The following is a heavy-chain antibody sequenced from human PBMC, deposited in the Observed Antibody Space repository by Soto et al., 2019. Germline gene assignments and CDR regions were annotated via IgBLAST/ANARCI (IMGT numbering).Heavy chain of an antibody. Sequence: SETLSLTCTVSRGSISSSDYYWGWIRQAPGRGLEWIGSVSSSGSTHYKPSLKSRVTISVDTSKNQFSLKLNSVTAADTAVYYCARHKGYSSRWFPFDYWGQGTLVTVSS. D-gene: IGHD6-13*01. CDR3: ARHKGYSSRWFPFDY. J-gene: IGHJ4*02. CDR1: RGSISSSDYY. CDR2: VSSSGST. V-gene: IGHV4-39*01.